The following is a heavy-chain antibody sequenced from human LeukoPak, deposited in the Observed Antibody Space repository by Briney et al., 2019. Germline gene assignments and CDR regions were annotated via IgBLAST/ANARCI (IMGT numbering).Heavy chain of an antibody. CDR3: ARSGGSYDY. D-gene: IGHD1-26*01. J-gene: IGHJ4*02. Sequence: SETLSLTCAVYGGSFSGYYWTWIRQPPGKGLEWIGEIHYSGSATYNPSLKSRVTISVDTSKNQFSLKMSSVTAADTAVYYCARSGGSYDYWGQGTLVTVSS. V-gene: IGHV4-34*01. CDR1: GGSFSGYY. CDR2: IHYSGSA.